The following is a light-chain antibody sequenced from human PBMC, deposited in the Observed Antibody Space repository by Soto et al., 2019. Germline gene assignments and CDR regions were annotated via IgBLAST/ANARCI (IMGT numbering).Light chain of an antibody. CDR3: QQYNNWPLT. V-gene: IGKV3-15*01. J-gene: IGKJ4*01. Sequence: ETVMTQSPATLSVSPGERVTLSCRASQSVSTNLAWYQQKPGQAPRLLIYGTSTRATGIPARFSGSGSGTEFTLTISSLQSEDFSVYYCQQYNNWPLTFGGGTRVEI. CDR1: QSVSTN. CDR2: GTS.